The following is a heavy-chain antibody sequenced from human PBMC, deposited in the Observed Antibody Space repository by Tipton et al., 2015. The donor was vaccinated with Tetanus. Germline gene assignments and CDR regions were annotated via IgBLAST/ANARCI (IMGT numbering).Heavy chain of an antibody. CDR2: ISSSGST. CDR1: GGSMSNNY. D-gene: IGHD3-3*01. V-gene: IGHV4-59*01. CDR3: ARANNDFPKKGPFDS. J-gene: IGHJ4*02. Sequence: LRLSCTVSGGSMSNNYWSWIRQPPGKGLEWIAYISSSGSTNSDYSLKSRITISRDTSKNHFSLNLASVTAADTAVYFCARANNDFPKKGPFDSWGQGSLVIVSS.